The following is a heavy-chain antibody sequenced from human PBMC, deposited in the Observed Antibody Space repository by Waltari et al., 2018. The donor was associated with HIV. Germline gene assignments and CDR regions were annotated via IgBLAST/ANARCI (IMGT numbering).Heavy chain of an antibody. CDR3: STMGGFPSFDY. D-gene: IGHD3-16*01. CDR1: GFTFTISW. J-gene: IGHJ4*02. CDR2: IKSESHSWTT. V-gene: IGHV3-15*01. Sequence: EVQLVESGGGLVKPGGSLTLSCAASGFTFTISWVGWVRQAPGKGLGGVGRIKSESHSWTTDFAAPGEGRFTISRDDSKNTVSLQMNSLKTEDTAVYFCSTMGGFPSFDYWGQGTLVTVSS.